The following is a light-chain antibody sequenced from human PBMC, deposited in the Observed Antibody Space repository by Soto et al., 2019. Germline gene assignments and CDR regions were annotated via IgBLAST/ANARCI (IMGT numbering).Light chain of an antibody. Sequence: IRMTQSPSSLSASTGDGVTITCRASQGVSNYLAWYQQKPGQAPKVLIHAASTLQGGVPSRFSGSGSGTDFTLTISGLQSDDFATYYCQQYYTHPWTFGQGTKVDIK. V-gene: IGKV1-8*01. J-gene: IGKJ1*01. CDR2: AAS. CDR1: QGVSNY. CDR3: QQYYTHPWT.